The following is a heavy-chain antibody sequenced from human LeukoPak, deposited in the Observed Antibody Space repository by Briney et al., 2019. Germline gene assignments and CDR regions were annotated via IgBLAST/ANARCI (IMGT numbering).Heavy chain of an antibody. CDR1: GYTVTSYG. V-gene: IGHV1-18*01. J-gene: IGHJ4*02. Sequence: GASVKVSCKASGYTVTSYGISWVRQAPGQGLEWMGWISAYNGNTNYAQNLQGRVTMTTDTSTSTAYMELRSLRSVDTAVYYCARDHNWNPLVYWGQGTLVTVSS. CDR3: ARDHNWNPLVY. CDR2: ISAYNGNT. D-gene: IGHD1-20*01.